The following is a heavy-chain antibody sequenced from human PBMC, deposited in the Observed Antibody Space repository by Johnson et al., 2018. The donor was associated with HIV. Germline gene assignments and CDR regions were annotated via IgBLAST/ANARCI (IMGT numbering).Heavy chain of an antibody. J-gene: IGHJ3*02. CDR2: MSYDGIKK. Sequence: QMLLVESGGGVVQPGRSLRLSCAASGFTFNTYAMHWVRQAPGKGLQWVALMSYDGIKKYYADSVKGRFTISGDSSKNTVLLQMNSLRVEDTAVYFCARVGISDYDLAAFDIWGQGTMVTVSS. V-gene: IGHV3-30-3*01. D-gene: IGHD3-3*01. CDR3: ARVGISDYDLAAFDI. CDR1: GFTFNTYA.